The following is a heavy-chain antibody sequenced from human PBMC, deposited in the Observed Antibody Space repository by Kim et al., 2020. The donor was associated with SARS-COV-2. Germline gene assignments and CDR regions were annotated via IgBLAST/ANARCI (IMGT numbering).Heavy chain of an antibody. D-gene: IGHD2-21*01. CDR2: INPDGDT. CDR3: VRGTPYSPWDEAFTI. V-gene: IGHV3-13*01. CDR1: GFTFSTYD. J-gene: IGHJ3*02. Sequence: GGSLRLSCAASGFTFSTYDMHWVRQVPGKGLEWVSGINPDGDTKSPGSEKGRFTISRENAKNPLYLQMNSLTAGGTAVYYCVRGTPYSPWDEAFTIWGKGTVVSVTS.